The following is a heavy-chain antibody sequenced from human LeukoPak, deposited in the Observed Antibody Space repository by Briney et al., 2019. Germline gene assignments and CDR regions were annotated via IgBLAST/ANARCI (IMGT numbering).Heavy chain of an antibody. CDR2: IHPNSGGT. CDR1: GYTFTGYY. D-gene: IGHD6-6*01. CDR3: ARTAYHSSSWFDP. V-gene: IGHV1-2*02. Sequence: ASVKVSCKASGYTFTGYYIHWVRRAPGQGLEWMGWIHPNSGGTKFAQSFQGRVTLTRDTSITTASMELSSLISNDTAVYFCARTAYHSSSWFDPWGQGTQVTVSS. J-gene: IGHJ5*02.